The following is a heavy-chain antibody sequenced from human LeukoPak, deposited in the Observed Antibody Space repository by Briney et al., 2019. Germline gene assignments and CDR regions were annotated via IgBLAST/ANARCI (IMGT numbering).Heavy chain of an antibody. V-gene: IGHV3-74*01. CDR1: GFTFSSYW. CDR2: INSDGSST. CDR3: AGAPYYYDSSGYYLDNYYGMDV. J-gene: IGHJ6*02. Sequence: PGGSLRLSCAASGFTFSSYWMHWVRQAPGKGLVWVSRINSDGSSTSYADSVKGRFTISRDNAKNTLYLQMNSLRAEDTAVYYCAGAPYYYDSSGYYLDNYYGMDVWGRGTTVTVSS. D-gene: IGHD3-22*01.